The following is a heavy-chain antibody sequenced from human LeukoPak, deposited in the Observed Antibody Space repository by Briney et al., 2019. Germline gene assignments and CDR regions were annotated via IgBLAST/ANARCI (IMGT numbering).Heavy chain of an antibody. V-gene: IGHV3-30-3*01. CDR1: GFTFSTYV. CDR2: ISYDGTNK. CDR3: ARSPTYYYMDV. J-gene: IGHJ6*03. Sequence: PGESLRLSCAASGFTFSTYVIHWVRQAPGKGLDWLAVISYDGTNKYYAESVKGRFTISRDHSKSTVDLQMDSLGGADTAVYYCARSPTYYYMDVWGKGTTVTVSS.